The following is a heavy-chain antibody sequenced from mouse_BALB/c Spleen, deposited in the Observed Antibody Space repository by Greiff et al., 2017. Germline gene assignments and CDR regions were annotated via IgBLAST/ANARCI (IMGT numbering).Heavy chain of an antibody. CDR1: GFTFSSYA. Sequence: EVQVVESGGGLVKPGGSLKLSCAASGFTFSSYAMSWVRQSPEKRLEWVAEISSGGSYTYYPDTVTGRFTISRDNAKNTLYLEMSSLRSEDTAMYYCARDYYGYEAMDYWGQGTSVTVSS. J-gene: IGHJ4*01. CDR3: ARDYYGYEAMDY. D-gene: IGHD1-2*01. V-gene: IGHV5-9-4*01. CDR2: ISSGGSYT.